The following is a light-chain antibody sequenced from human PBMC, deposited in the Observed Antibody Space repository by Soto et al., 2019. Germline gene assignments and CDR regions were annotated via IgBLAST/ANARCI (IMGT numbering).Light chain of an antibody. CDR2: DVS. Sequence: QSALTQPPSASGSLGQSVTISCTGTRSDVGGYNYVSWYQQHPGKAPKLMIYDVSQRPSGVPDRFSGSKSGNTASLTVSGLQAEDEADYYCSTYAVSNIYVFGTGTKLTVL. CDR1: RSDVGGYNY. J-gene: IGLJ1*01. V-gene: IGLV2-8*01. CDR3: STYAVSNIYV.